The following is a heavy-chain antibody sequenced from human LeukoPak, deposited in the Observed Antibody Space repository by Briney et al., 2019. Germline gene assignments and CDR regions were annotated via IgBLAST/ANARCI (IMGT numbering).Heavy chain of an antibody. CDR2: IYYSGST. Sequence: SETLSLTCTVSGGSIGTSSYYWGWIRQPPGKGLEWIGSIYYSGSTNYNPSLKSRVTISIGTSKNQFTLKLSSVTAADTTVYYCARLLRTVALFDYWGQGTLVTVSS. V-gene: IGHV4-39*01. D-gene: IGHD4-23*01. CDR1: GGSIGTSSYY. J-gene: IGHJ4*02. CDR3: ARLLRTVALFDY.